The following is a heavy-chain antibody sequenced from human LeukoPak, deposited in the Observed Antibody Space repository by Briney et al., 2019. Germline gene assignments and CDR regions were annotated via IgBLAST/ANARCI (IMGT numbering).Heavy chain of an antibody. CDR1: GFTFSSYG. D-gene: IGHD2-21*02. J-gene: IGHJ4*02. V-gene: IGHV3-33*01. Sequence: PGRSLRLSCAASGFTFSSYGMHWVRQAPGKGLEWVALIWYDGSNKYYADSVKGRFTISRDNSKNTLYLQMNSLRDEDTAMYYCARVRIGGYCGGDCYSPDYWGQGTLVTVSS. CDR3: ARVRIGGYCGGDCYSPDY. CDR2: IWYDGSNK.